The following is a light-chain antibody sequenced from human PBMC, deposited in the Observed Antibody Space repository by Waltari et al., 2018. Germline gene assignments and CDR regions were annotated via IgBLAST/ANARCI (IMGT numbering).Light chain of an antibody. CDR2: AAS. J-gene: IGKJ4*01. Sequence: DIQMTQSPSSLSVSVGDRVTITCRASQSIGRYLNWYQRKPGKAPEVLIYAASSSHFADPSRFSGTGSGTDFTLIIDSLQPEDFATYYCQQSYSIPLTFGGGTKVEI. CDR3: QQSYSIPLT. CDR1: QSIGRY. V-gene: IGKV1-39*01.